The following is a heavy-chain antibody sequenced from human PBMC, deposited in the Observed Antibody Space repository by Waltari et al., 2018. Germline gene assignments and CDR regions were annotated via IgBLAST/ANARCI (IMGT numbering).Heavy chain of an antibody. V-gene: IGHV4-4*02. CDR2: VLSTGKT. Sequence: QLQLQESGPGLVKPSGTLSPSCAVSGDSVTSPNWWSWVRQPPRRVLGWIVQVLSTGKTNYSPSFASRVTMSLDASNNQFSLKVTSATAADTAVYYCARDRGRGLYLDAWGPGTLVTVSP. CDR1: GDSVTSPNW. CDR3: ARDRGRGLYLDA. D-gene: IGHD2-15*01. J-gene: IGHJ5*02.